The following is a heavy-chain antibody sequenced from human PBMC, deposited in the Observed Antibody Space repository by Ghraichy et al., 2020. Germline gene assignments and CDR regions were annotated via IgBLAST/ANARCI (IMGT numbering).Heavy chain of an antibody. CDR3: GRENQPGGAAAGTGY. Sequence: GGSLRLSCAASGFTFSDYSMNWVRQAPGKGLEWVSYISRGTSSIYYAASVKGRFTISRNNANNSLLQQMNRLRAEETAVYYGGRENQPGGAAAGTGYWGHGTLGT. J-gene: IGHJ4*01. CDR2: ISRGTSSI. CDR1: GFTFSDYS. V-gene: IGHV3-48*01. D-gene: IGHD6-13*01.